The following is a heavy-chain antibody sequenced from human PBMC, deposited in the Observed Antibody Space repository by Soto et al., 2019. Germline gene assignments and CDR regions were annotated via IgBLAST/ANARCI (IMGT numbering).Heavy chain of an antibody. CDR1: GITFSNYA. J-gene: IGHJ4*02. V-gene: IGHV3-23*01. D-gene: IGHD6-13*01. CDR2: ISTSGGST. Sequence: EVQLLESGGGLVQPGGSLRLSCTASGITFSNYAMSWVRQAPRKGLEWVSSISTSGGSTYYADSVKGRFTISRDNSKNTLYLQMNSLRAEDTAVYYCAKAHIAAAGTPDYWGQGTLVTVSS. CDR3: AKAHIAAAGTPDY.